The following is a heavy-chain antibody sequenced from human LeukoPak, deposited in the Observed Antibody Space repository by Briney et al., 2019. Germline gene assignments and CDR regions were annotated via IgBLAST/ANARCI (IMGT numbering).Heavy chain of an antibody. CDR2: ISYDGSNK. D-gene: IGHD6-19*01. J-gene: IGHJ4*02. Sequence: GGSLRLSCAASGFTFSSSAMHWVRQAPDKGLEWVAVISYDGSNKYYADSVKGRFTISRDNSKNTLYLQMNSLRADDTAVYYCARDRYSSGWYQGFDHWGQGTLVTGSS. CDR3: ARDRYSSGWYQGFDH. CDR1: GFTFSSSA. V-gene: IGHV3-30-3*01.